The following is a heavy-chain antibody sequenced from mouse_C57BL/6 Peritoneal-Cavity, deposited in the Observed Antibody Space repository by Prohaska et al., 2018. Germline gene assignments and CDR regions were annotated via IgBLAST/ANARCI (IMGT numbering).Heavy chain of an antibody. Sequence: EVKLLQSGGGLVQPGGSLKLSCAASGIDFSRYWMSWVRRAPGKGLEWIGEINADSSTINYAPSRKDKFISTSDNAKNTLYLQMSKGRSEDTALYYCASTDWYFDVWGTGTTVTVSS. D-gene: IGHD1-1*01. CDR1: GIDFSRYW. V-gene: IGHV4-1*01. J-gene: IGHJ1*03. CDR3: ASTDWYFDV. CDR2: INADSSTI.